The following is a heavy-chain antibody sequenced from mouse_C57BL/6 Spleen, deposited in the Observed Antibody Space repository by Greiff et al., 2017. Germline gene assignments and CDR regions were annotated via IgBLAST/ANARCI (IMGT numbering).Heavy chain of an antibody. D-gene: IGHD2-1*01. Sequence: VQLQQSGAELVKPGASVKMSCKASGYTFTSYWITWVKQRPGQGLEWIGDIYPGSGSTNYNEKFKSKATLTVDTSSSTAYMQLSSLTSEDSAVYYCAREIVTTFRYFDVWGTGTTVTVSS. CDR2: IYPGSGST. CDR1: GYTFTSYW. V-gene: IGHV1-55*01. J-gene: IGHJ1*03. CDR3: AREIVTTFRYFDV.